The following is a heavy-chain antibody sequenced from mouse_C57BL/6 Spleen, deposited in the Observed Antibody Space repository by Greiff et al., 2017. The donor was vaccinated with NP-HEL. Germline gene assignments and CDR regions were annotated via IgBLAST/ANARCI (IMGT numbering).Heavy chain of an antibody. J-gene: IGHJ2*01. CDR2: INPNNGGT. CDR3: ARPAHYYGSSYVY. D-gene: IGHD1-1*01. Sequence: VQLQQSGPELVKPGASVKMSCKASGYTFTDYNMHWVKQSHGKSLEWIGYINPNNGGTSYNQKFKGKATLTVNKSSSTAYMELRSLTSEDSAVYYCARPAHYYGSSYVYWGQGTTLTVSS. V-gene: IGHV1-22*01. CDR1: GYTFTDYN.